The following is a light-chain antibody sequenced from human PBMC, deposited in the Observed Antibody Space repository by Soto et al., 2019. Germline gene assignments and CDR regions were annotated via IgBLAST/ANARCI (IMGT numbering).Light chain of an antibody. CDR1: ESLLHSIGYNY. J-gene: IGKJ1*01. V-gene: IGKV2-28*01. CDR2: LGS. Sequence: IVMTQSPLSLSVTPGEPASISCRSSESLLHSIGYNYSDWYLQKPGQSPQLLIYLGSNRASGVPDRFSGSGSGRDFTLKISRVEADDVGDYCCMQGLETPTFGQGTKVEIK. CDR3: MQGLETPT.